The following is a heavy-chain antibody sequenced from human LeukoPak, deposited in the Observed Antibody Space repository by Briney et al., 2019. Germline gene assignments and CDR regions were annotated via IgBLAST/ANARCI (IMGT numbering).Heavy chain of an antibody. V-gene: IGHV1-2*02. CDR3: ARNRENYGDYLGY. CDR1: GYTLTELS. J-gene: IGHJ4*02. Sequence: ASVKVSCKVSGYTLTELSMHWVRQAPGQGLEWMGWFNPNSGGTNYAQKFQGRVTMTRDTSISTAYMELSRLRSDDTAEYYCARNRENYGDYLGYWGQGTLVTVSS. D-gene: IGHD4-17*01. CDR2: FNPNSGGT.